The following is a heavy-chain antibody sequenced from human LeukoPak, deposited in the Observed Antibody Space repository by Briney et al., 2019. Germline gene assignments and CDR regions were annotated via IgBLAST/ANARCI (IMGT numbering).Heavy chain of an antibody. Sequence: SETLSLTCTVSGGSISTYYWSWIRQPPGKGLEWIGYIYNSGSTNYNPSLKSRVTISVDTSKKQFSLKLSSVTAADTAVYYCARAPYFDFWTGYYFDYWGLGTLVTVSS. CDR1: GGSISTYY. J-gene: IGHJ4*02. D-gene: IGHD3-3*01. V-gene: IGHV4-59*01. CDR2: IYNSGST. CDR3: ARAPYFDFWTGYYFDY.